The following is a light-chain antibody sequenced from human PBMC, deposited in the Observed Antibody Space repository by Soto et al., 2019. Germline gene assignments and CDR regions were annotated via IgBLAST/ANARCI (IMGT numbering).Light chain of an antibody. CDR3: SSYAGISTYV. Sequence: QSALTQPASVSGSPGQSITISCTGTSSDVGSFNLVSWYQQHPGKAPKLMIYGVSKRPSGVSNRFSGSKSGNTASLTISGLQAEDAADYYCSSYAGISTYVFGTGTKVTVL. CDR2: GVS. J-gene: IGLJ1*01. CDR1: SSDVGSFNL. V-gene: IGLV2-23*02.